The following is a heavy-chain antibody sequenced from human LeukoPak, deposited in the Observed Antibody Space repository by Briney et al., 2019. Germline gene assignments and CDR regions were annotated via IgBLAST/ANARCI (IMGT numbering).Heavy chain of an antibody. Sequence: SETLSLTCTVSGASVRSDHWNWIRQSPGKGLEWIAYMHGSGSPNYNPSLASRLTLSVDATENLLSLKPTSVTAADTAVYFCARDLSVNAFDIWGQGTLVTVSS. CDR1: GASVRSDH. CDR3: ARDLSVNAFDI. CDR2: MHGSGSP. V-gene: IGHV4-59*02. D-gene: IGHD2/OR15-2a*01. J-gene: IGHJ3*02.